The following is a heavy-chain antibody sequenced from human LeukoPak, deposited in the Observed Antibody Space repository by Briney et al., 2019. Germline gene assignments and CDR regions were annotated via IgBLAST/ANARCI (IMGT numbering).Heavy chain of an antibody. Sequence: SETLSLTCTVSGDSFSSSTFYWGWIRQPPGKGLEWIGSIYYSGSTYYNPSLKSRVTISVDTSKNQFSLKLSSVTAADTAVYYCASLEYYYDSSGYYGDDAFDIWGQGTMVTVSS. J-gene: IGHJ3*02. CDR2: IYYSGST. CDR1: GDSFSSSTFY. CDR3: ASLEYYYDSSGYYGDDAFDI. V-gene: IGHV4-39*01. D-gene: IGHD3-22*01.